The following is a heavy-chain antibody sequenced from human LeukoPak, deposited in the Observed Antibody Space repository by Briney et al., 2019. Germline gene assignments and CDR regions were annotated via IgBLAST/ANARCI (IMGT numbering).Heavy chain of an antibody. Sequence: SETLSLTCTVSGGSISNYYWSWIRQPPGKGLEWIGEINHSGSTNYNPSLKSRVTISVDTSKNQFSLKLSSVTAADTAVYYCARGAYCTNGVCYTRNYFDYWGQGTLVTVSS. CDR3: ARGAYCTNGVCYTRNYFDY. V-gene: IGHV4-34*01. CDR1: GGSISNYY. CDR2: INHSGST. D-gene: IGHD2-8*01. J-gene: IGHJ4*02.